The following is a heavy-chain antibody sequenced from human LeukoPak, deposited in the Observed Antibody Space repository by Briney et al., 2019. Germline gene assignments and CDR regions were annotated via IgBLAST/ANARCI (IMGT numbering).Heavy chain of an antibody. D-gene: IGHD5-12*01. CDR3: ATHRRSGSGGSENAFEI. V-gene: IGHV4-39*01. J-gene: IGHJ3*02. CDR2: IYDSGTT. Sequence: SETLSLTCTASGDSTSSSTYYWYWIRQDPGKGLEWIGNIYDSGTTHYNPSLKSRVTISGDTSKNQFSLKLNSVTAADTAIYYCATHRRSGSGGSENAFEIWGQGTMVTVSS. CDR1: GDSTSSSTYY.